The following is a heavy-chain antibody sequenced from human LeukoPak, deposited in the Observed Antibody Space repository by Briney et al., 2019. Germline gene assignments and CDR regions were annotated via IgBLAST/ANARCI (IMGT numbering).Heavy chain of an antibody. CDR2: TNEDGTSA. D-gene: IGHD5-18*01. J-gene: IGHJ4*02. Sequence: PGGSLRLSCAASGFGFSVYWMHWVRQAPGKGLVWVAQTNEDGTSASNAASVKGRFTISRDNAKNTLYLKMKVLTVEDTAVYYCARVPTNSYGFSQWGQGSLVTVSS. CDR3: ARVPTNSYGFSQ. CDR1: GFGFSVYW. V-gene: IGHV3-74*01.